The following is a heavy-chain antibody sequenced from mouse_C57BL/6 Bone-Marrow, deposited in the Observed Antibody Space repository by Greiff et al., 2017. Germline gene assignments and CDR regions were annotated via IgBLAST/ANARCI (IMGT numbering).Heavy chain of an antibody. CDR3: RGEEGNSYVSWFAY. Sequence: QVQLQQSGAELVRPGASVTLSCKASGYTFTDYDMNWVKQTPVHGLEWIGAIDPDTGGTAYNQKFKGKAILTADKSSSTAYMQLRSLTSEDSAVYYYRGEEGNSYVSWFAYWGQGTLVTVSA. CDR1: GYTFTDYD. D-gene: IGHD1-1*01. CDR2: IDPDTGGT. V-gene: IGHV1-15*01. J-gene: IGHJ3*01.